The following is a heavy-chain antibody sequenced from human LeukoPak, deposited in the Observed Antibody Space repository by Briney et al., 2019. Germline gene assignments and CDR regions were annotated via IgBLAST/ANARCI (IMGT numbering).Heavy chain of an antibody. CDR1: GFTFSSYS. CDR3: ARGRQLWYGATLDY. Sequence: GSLRLSCAASGFTFSSYSMNWVRQPPGKGLEWIGEINRSGSTNYNPSLKSRVTISVDTSKNQFSLKLSSVTAADTAVYYCARGRQLWYGATLDYWGQGTLVTVSS. CDR2: INRSGST. D-gene: IGHD3-10*01. J-gene: IGHJ4*02. V-gene: IGHV4-34*01.